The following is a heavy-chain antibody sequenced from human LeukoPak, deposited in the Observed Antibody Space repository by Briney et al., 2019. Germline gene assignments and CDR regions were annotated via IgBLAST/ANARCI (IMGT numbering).Heavy chain of an antibody. Sequence: PGGSLRPSCAASGFTVSSNYMSWVRQAPGKGLEWVSVIYSGGSTYYADSVKGRFTFSRDNSKNTLYLQMNSLRAEDTAVYYCARDIGSSASYWGQGTLVTVSS. CDR3: ARDIGSSASY. CDR2: IYSGGST. D-gene: IGHD1-26*01. J-gene: IGHJ4*02. CDR1: GFTVSSNY. V-gene: IGHV3-53*01.